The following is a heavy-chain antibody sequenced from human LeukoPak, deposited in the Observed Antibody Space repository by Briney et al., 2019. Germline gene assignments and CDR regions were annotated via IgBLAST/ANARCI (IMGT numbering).Heavy chain of an antibody. CDR2: MNPNSGNT. Sequence: ASVKVSCKASGYTFTSYDINWVRQATGQGLEWMGWMNPNSGNTGYAQKFQGRVTMTEDTSTDTAYMELSSLRSEDTAVYYCATAVRVALDYWGQGTLVTVSS. V-gene: IGHV1-8*01. CDR1: GYTFTSYD. CDR3: ATAVRVALDY. J-gene: IGHJ4*02. D-gene: IGHD3-3*01.